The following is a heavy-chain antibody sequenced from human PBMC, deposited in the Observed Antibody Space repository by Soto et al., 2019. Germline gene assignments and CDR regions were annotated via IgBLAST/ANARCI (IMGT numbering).Heavy chain of an antibody. J-gene: IGHJ1*01. CDR2: ISYDESNK. V-gene: IGHV3-30*18. CDR3: TKGVVVITSYFQH. Sequence: QVQLVESGEGVVQPGRSLRLSCAASGFTFSSYGMHWVRQAPGKGLEWVAVISYDESNKYYADSVKGRFTISRDNSKNTLYLQMNSLRAEDTAVYYCTKGVVVITSYFQHWGQGTLVTVSS. CDR1: GFTFSSYG. D-gene: IGHD3-22*01.